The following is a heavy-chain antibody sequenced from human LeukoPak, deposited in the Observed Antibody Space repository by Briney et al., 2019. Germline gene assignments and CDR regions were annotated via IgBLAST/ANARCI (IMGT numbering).Heavy chain of an antibody. CDR3: ARDSSEFRSLIPH. D-gene: IGHD2-21*01. CDR2: ITPMFGTA. V-gene: IGHV1-69*13. Sequence: GASVMVSCKASGGTFSSYAISWVRQAPGQGLEWMGGITPMFGTAKYAQKFQGRVTITADESTSTAYMELSSLRSEDTAVYYCARDSSEFRSLIPHWGQGTLVTVSS. CDR1: GGTFSSYA. J-gene: IGHJ1*01.